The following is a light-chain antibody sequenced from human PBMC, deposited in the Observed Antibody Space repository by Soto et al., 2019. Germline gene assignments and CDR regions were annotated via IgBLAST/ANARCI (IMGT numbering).Light chain of an antibody. J-gene: IGKJ4*01. V-gene: IGKV1-17*01. CDR1: QGIRND. CDR2: TTS. CDR3: LQHKTYPLT. Sequence: DIQMTQSPSSLSASVGDRVTITCRASQGIRNDLGWYQQKPGKAPKRLIYTTSTLESGVPSRFSGSGAGLECTLTISSLQPEDFATYYCLQHKTYPLTFGGGTKVEIK.